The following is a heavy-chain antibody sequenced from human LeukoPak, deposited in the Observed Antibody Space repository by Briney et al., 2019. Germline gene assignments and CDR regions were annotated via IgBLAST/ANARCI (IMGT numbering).Heavy chain of an antibody. D-gene: IGHD3-22*01. V-gene: IGHV3-74*01. CDR1: GFTFVSYW. Sequence: SGGSLRLSCAASGFTFVSYWMHRVRHAPGKGLVWVSRINGYGSSTDFADSVKGRFTISRDKSKNTLYLQMNSLRAEDTAVYYCAREGGVVVADSWYFDLWGRGTLVTVSS. CDR3: AREGGVVVADSWYFDL. CDR2: INGYGSST. J-gene: IGHJ2*01.